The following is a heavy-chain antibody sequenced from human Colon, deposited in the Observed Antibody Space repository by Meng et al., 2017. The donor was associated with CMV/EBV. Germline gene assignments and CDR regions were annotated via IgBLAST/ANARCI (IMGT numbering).Heavy chain of an antibody. CDR1: GFTFSSYS. Sequence: GEPLKISCAASGFTFSSYSMNWVRQAPGKGLEWVSYISSSSSTIYYADSVKGRFTISRDNAKNSLYLQMNSLRAEDTAVYYCAILAKPSFGYWGQGTLVTVSS. CDR2: ISSSSSTI. J-gene: IGHJ4*02. V-gene: IGHV3-48*04. D-gene: IGHD3-3*02. CDR3: AILAKPSFGY.